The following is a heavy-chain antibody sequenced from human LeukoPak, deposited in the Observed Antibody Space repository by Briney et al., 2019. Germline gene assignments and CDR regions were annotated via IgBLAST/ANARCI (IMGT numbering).Heavy chain of an antibody. Sequence: SETLSLTCTVSGASINTYYWSWIRQPPGKGLEWIGYSYYSGSTTHNPSLQSRVTISVDTSRNQFSLKLTSVTAADTAVYYCARAGGGYSFDYWGQGTLVTVSS. D-gene: IGHD5-18*01. CDR1: GASINTYY. J-gene: IGHJ4*02. CDR3: ARAGGGYSFDY. CDR2: SYYSGST. V-gene: IGHV4-59*01.